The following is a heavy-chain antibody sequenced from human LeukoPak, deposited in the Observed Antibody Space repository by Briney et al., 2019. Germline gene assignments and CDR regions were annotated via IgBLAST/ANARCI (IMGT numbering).Heavy chain of an antibody. CDR3: AREARYCSSTSCYEMFFHYYYYMDV. Sequence: GASVKVSCKASGYTFTSYGISWVRQAPGQGLEWMGCISAYNGNTNYAKKLQGRVNMTTDTSTSTAYMELRSLRSDDTAVYYCAREARYCSSTSCYEMFFHYYYYMDVWGKGTTVTISS. CDR2: ISAYNGNT. V-gene: IGHV1-18*01. D-gene: IGHD2-2*01. CDR1: GYTFTSYG. J-gene: IGHJ6*03.